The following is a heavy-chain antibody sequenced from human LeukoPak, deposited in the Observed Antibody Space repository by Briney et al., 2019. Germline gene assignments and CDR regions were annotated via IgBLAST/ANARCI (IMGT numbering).Heavy chain of an antibody. V-gene: IGHV3-21*01. J-gene: IGHJ4*02. CDR2: VNTVSSYI. CDR3: ARLRRNSDRSDFFYYYDH. Sequence: GGSLRLSCAASGFTFSDYSMNWVRQAPGKGLEWVASVNTVSSYIYYADSMGGRFTISRDNAKNSLFLQMNSLRAEDTAVYYCARLRRNSDRSDFFYYYDHWGQGTLVTVSS. D-gene: IGHD3-22*01. CDR1: GFTFSDYS.